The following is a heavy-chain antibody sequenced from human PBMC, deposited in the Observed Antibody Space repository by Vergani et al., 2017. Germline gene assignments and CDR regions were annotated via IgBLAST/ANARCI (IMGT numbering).Heavy chain of an antibody. Sequence: QMQLVQSGAEVKKPGSSVKVSCKASGYTFTYRYLHWVRQAPGQGLEWMGWINPNSGGTNYAQKFQGRVTMTRDTSISTAYMELSRLRSDDTAVYYCARGLVPAADNWFDPWGQGTLVTVSS. CDR2: INPNSGGT. J-gene: IGHJ5*02. CDR3: ARGLVPAADNWFDP. V-gene: IGHV1-2*02. D-gene: IGHD2-2*01. CDR1: GYTFTYRY.